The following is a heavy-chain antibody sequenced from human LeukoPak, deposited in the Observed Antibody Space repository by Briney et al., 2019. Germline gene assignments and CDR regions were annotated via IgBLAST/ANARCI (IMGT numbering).Heavy chain of an antibody. J-gene: IGHJ4*02. V-gene: IGHV3-33*01. CDR3: AREVGYTRLDY. Sequence: GGSLRLSCAASGFTFSSYGMHWVRQAPGKGLEWVAVIWYDGSNKYYADSVKGRFTISRDNSKNTLYLQMNSLRAEDTAVYYCAREVGYTRLDYWGQGTLVTVSS. D-gene: IGHD1-26*01. CDR2: IWYDGSNK. CDR1: GFTFSSYG.